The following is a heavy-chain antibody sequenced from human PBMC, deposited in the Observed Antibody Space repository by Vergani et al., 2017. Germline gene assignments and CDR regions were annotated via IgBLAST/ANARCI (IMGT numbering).Heavy chain of an antibody. CDR2: IYYSGST. CDR1: GGSISSGDYY. CDR3: ARDLVSEGYYDSSGYGAVGY. D-gene: IGHD3-22*01. V-gene: IGHV4-30-4*08. J-gene: IGHJ4*02. Sequence: QVQLQESGPGLVKPSQTLSLTCTVSGGSISSGDYYWSWIRQPPGKGLEWIGYIYYSGSTYYNPSLKSRVTISVDTSKNQFSLKLSSVTAADTAVDYCARDLVSEGYYDSSGYGAVGYWGQGTLVTVSS.